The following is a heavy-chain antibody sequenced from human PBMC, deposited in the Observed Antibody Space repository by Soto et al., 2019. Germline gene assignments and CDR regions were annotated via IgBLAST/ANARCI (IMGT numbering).Heavy chain of an antibody. V-gene: IGHV4-34*01. CDR2: INHSGST. Sequence: PSETLSLTCAVYGGSFSGYYWSWIRQPPGKGLEWIGEINHSGSTNYNPSLKSRVTISVDTSKNQFSLKLSSVTAADTAVYYCARGGNTMVRGVKEFDPWGQGTLVTVS. CDR3: ARGGNTMVRGVKEFDP. CDR1: GGSFSGYY. J-gene: IGHJ5*02. D-gene: IGHD3-10*01.